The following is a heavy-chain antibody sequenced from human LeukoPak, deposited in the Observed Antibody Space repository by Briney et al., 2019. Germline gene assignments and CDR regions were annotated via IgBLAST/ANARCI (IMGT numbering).Heavy chain of an antibody. D-gene: IGHD2-21*02. CDR2: ISSSKTI. Sequence: QSGGSLRLSCAASGFTFSSYEMNWVRQAPGKGLEWVSYISSSKTIYYADSVKGRFTISRDNAKNSLYLQMNSLRAEDTAVYYCARETFLGGDNYSGMDVWGLGTTVTVSS. J-gene: IGHJ6*02. V-gene: IGHV3-48*03. CDR1: GFTFSSYE. CDR3: ARETFLGGDNYSGMDV.